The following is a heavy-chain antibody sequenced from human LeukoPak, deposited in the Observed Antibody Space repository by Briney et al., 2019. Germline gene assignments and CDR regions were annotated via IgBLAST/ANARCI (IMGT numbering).Heavy chain of an antibody. D-gene: IGHD2-2*01. CDR1: GFTFSSYA. Sequence: GGSLRLSCAASGFTFSSYAMSWVRQAPGKGLEWVSAISGSGGSTYYADSVKGRFTISRDNSKNTLYLQMNSLRAEDTAVYYCAKYEVRKDIVVVPAALDTRYYFDYWGQGTLVTVSS. J-gene: IGHJ4*02. CDR2: ISGSGGST. CDR3: AKYEVRKDIVVVPAALDTRYYFDY. V-gene: IGHV3-23*01.